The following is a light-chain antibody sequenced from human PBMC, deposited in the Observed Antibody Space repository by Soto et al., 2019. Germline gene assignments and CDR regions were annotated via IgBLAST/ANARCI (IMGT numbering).Light chain of an antibody. J-gene: IGKJ4*01. Sequence: EIVMTQSPATLSVSPGERATLSCRASQTVYSNLAWYQQKPGQAPRLLIYVASTRATRIPATFSASGSGTAFTLTISSLQSEDFAVYFCQQYNKWPLSFGGGTKVEIK. CDR1: QTVYSN. CDR2: VAS. CDR3: QQYNKWPLS. V-gene: IGKV3-15*01.